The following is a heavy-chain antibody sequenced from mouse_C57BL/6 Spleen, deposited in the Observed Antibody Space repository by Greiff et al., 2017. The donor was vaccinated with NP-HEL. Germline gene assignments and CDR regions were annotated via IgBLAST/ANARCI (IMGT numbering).Heavy chain of an antibody. D-gene: IGHD2-3*01. CDR1: GYTFTSYW. V-gene: IGHV1-53*01. CDR2: INPSNGGT. CDR3: AKTSGDGYLLYAMDY. J-gene: IGHJ4*01. Sequence: QVQLQQPGTELVKPGASVKLSCKASGYTFTSYWMHWVKQRPGQGLEWIGNINPSNGGTNYNEKFKSKATLTVDKSSSTAYMQLSSLTSEDSAVYYCAKTSGDGYLLYAMDYWGQGTSVTVSS.